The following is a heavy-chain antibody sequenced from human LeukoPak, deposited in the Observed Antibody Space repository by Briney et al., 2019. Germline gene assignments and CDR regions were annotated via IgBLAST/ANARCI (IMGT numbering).Heavy chain of an antibody. Sequence: SVKLSCKASGYTFTSHYVHWVRQAPGQGLEWMGIIHPSGGNSRNTQNFQGRVTMTRDTSTSTVYLELSSLRSEDTAVYYCARDCSSTTCQGPVLDFWGQGTLVTVSS. V-gene: IGHV1-46*01. J-gene: IGHJ4*02. CDR1: GYTFTSHY. D-gene: IGHD2/OR15-2a*01. CDR2: IHPSGGNS. CDR3: ARDCSSTTCQGPVLDF.